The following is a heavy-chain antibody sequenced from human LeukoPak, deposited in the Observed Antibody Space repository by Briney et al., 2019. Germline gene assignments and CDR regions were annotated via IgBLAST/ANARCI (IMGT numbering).Heavy chain of an antibody. D-gene: IGHD3-22*01. V-gene: IGHV5-51*01. CDR2: IYPGDSDT. Sequence: GESLQISCKGSGYSFTSYWIGWVRQVPGKGLEWVGIIYPGDSDTRYSPSFQGQVTISADKSISTAYLQWSSLKASDTAMYYCARHGETYYYYSSVWFDPWGQGTLVTVSS. CDR1: GYSFTSYW. J-gene: IGHJ5*02. CDR3: ARHGETYYYYSSVWFDP.